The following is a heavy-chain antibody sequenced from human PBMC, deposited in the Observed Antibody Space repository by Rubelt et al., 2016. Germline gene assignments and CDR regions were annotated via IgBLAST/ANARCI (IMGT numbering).Heavy chain of an antibody. D-gene: IGHD3-9*01. CDR1: GGTFSSYA. Sequence: QVQLVQSGAEVKKPGSSVKVSCKASGGTFSSYAISWVRQAPGQGLEWMGGIIPIFGTATYAQKFQGRVTITADKSTSTAYMELSSLRSEDTAVYYCASPPYDILTGYDYYYGMDVWGQGTTVTVSS. J-gene: IGHJ6*02. CDR2: IIPIFGTA. V-gene: IGHV1-69*06. CDR3: ASPPYDILTGYDYYYGMDV.